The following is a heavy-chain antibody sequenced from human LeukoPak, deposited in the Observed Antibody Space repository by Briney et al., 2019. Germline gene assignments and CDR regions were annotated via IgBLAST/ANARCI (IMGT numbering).Heavy chain of an antibody. CDR1: GFTFSDYY. D-gene: IGHD1-14*01. CDR2: ISSSSSYT. CDR3: ARVNHPYGMDV. V-gene: IGHV3-11*06. J-gene: IGHJ6*02. Sequence: GGSLRLSCAASGFTFSDYYMSRIRQAPGKGLEWVSYISSSSSYTNYADSVKGRFTISRDNAKNSLYLQMNSLRAEDTAVYYCARVNHPYGMDVWGQGTTVTVSS.